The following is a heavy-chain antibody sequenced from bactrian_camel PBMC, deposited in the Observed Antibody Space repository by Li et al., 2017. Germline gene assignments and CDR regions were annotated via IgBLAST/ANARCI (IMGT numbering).Heavy chain of an antibody. V-gene: IGHV3S55*01. CDR1: GFTIDEPD. CDR2: ISSDRSS. J-gene: IGHJ4*01. CDR3: AAHRRSGRHCPGAGHADPPFAY. D-gene: IGHD1*01. Sequence: QVQLVESGGGSVQAGGSLRLSCTASGFTIDEPDMGWYRQAPGNECELVSTISSDRSSFYSQSVMGRFTISQDNTKVYLRMNSLTPEDTAMYFCAAHRRSGRHCPGAGHADPPFAYWGQGTQVTVS.